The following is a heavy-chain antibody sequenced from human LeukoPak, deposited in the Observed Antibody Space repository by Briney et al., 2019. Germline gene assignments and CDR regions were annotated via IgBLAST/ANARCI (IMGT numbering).Heavy chain of an antibody. CDR2: ISASGGTT. D-gene: IGHD3-22*01. Sequence: GGSLRLSCAASGFTFSYYGMHWVRQAPGKGLEWVSSISASGGTTYYADSVKGRFTISRDISKNTLYLQMNSLRAEDTALYYCAKNYYDSSGHFDHWGQGTLVTVSS. J-gene: IGHJ4*02. V-gene: IGHV3-23*01. CDR1: GFTFSYYG. CDR3: AKNYYDSSGHFDH.